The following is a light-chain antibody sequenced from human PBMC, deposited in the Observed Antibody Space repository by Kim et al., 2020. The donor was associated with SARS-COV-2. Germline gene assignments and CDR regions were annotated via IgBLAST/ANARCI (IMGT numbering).Light chain of an antibody. CDR1: SVRSYY. Sequence: LGQTVRNTCQGDSVRSYYASWYRQQPDQAPVLVIYVKNNRPSGIPDRFSGSSSGNTASLTITGDQAEDEGDYYCTSRDSSGNHRGVFGTGTKVTVL. J-gene: IGLJ1*01. V-gene: IGLV3-19*01. CDR2: VKN. CDR3: TSRDSSGNHRGV.